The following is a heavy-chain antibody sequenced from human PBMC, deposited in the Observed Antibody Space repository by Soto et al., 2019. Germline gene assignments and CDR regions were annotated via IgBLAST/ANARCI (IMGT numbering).Heavy chain of an antibody. J-gene: IGHJ4*02. CDR1: GGTFSSFA. Sequence: SVKVSCKASGGTFSSFAINWVRQAPGQGPEWMGGTIPILGTANYAQKFQGRVTIIADETTNTASLELTSLRSEDTAVYYCARDPDSGSRFFAYWGQGTLVTVSS. CDR2: TIPILGTA. D-gene: IGHD1-26*01. V-gene: IGHV1-69*13. CDR3: ARDPDSGSRFFAY.